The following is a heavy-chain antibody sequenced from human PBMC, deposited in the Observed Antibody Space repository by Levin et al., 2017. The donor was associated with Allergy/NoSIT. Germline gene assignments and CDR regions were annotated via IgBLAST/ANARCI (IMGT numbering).Heavy chain of an antibody. V-gene: IGHV3-23*01. D-gene: IGHD5-18*01. CDR3: ARSGYSYGPLPYYFDY. Sequence: GGSLRLSCAASGFTFSSYAMSWVRQAPGKGLEWVSAISGSGGSTYYADSVKGRFTISRDNSKNTLYLQMNSLRAEDTAVYYCARSGYSYGPLPYYFDYWGQGTLVTVSS. CDR1: GFTFSSYA. CDR2: ISGSGGST. J-gene: IGHJ4*02.